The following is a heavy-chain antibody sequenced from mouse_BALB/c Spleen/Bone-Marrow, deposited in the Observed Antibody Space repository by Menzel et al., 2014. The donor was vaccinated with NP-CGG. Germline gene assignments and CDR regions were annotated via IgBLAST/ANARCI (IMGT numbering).Heavy chain of an antibody. V-gene: IGHV3-2*02. CDR3: ARYDYDVGYFDY. Sequence: EVKLVESGPGLVEPSQSLSLTCTVTGYSINSDYSWNWIRQFPGNKLEWIGYISYSGSSSYNPSLESRISITRDTSKTQFFLQLHSVTTEDTATYYCARYDYDVGYFDYWGQGTTLTVSS. J-gene: IGHJ2*01. D-gene: IGHD2-4*01. CDR1: GYSINSDYS. CDR2: ISYSGSS.